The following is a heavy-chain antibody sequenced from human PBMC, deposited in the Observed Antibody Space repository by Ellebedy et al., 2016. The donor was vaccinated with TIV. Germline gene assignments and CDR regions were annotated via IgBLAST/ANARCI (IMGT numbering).Heavy chain of an antibody. CDR1: GASISLNTYY. D-gene: IGHD2-15*01. V-gene: IGHV4-39*07. CDR3: ARLRVVAPGFYYYAMDV. Sequence: SETLSLXCTVSGASISLNTYYWGWIRQPPGQGLEWIGSMYYRGSTYYNPSLKSRVTIAGDTSKNQFSLEVRSLTAADTAVYYCARLRVVAPGFYYYAMDVWGQGTTVIVSS. J-gene: IGHJ6*02. CDR2: MYYRGST.